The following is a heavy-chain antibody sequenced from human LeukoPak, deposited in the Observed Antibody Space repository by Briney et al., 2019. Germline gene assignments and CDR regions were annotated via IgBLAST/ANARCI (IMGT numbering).Heavy chain of an antibody. CDR1: GYTFTSYY. D-gene: IGHD6-19*01. CDR3: ARDGQQWLVFDYYYGMDV. CDR2: INPSGGST. Sequence: ASVKVSCKAPGYTFTSYYMHWVRQAPGQGLEWMGIINPSGGSTSYAQKFQGRVTMTRDTSTSTVYMELSSLRSEDTAVYYCARDGQQWLVFDYYYGMDVWGKGTTVTVSS. V-gene: IGHV1-46*01. J-gene: IGHJ6*04.